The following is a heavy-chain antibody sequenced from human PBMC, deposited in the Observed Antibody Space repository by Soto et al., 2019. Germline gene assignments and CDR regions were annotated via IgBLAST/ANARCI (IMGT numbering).Heavy chain of an antibody. CDR1: GFTFSSYW. Sequence: EVQLVESGGGLVQPGGSLRLSCAASGFTFSSYWMTWVRQPPGKGLEWVANIKHDGSEKQYVDSVKGRFTISRDNAKNSLYLQMNSRRAEDTAVYYCADSGSYTYDWGKGTTVIVSS. CDR2: IKHDGSEK. J-gene: IGHJ6*03. D-gene: IGHD3-22*01. V-gene: IGHV3-7*01. CDR3: ADSGSYTYD.